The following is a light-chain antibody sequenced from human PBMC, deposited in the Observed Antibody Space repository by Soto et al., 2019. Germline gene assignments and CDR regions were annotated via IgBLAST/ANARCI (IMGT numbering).Light chain of an antibody. J-gene: IGLJ1*01. CDR2: RNN. CDR3: AVWDDSVNGYV. CDR1: SSDIGRNT. V-gene: IGLV1-44*01. Sequence: QSVPTQPPSASGTPGQRVTISCSGSSSDIGRNTVNWYQQLPETAPKLLIYRNNQRPSGGPDRFSGSNPGTSASLAISGLQSEDEADYYCAVWDDSVNGYVFGTGTKVTVL.